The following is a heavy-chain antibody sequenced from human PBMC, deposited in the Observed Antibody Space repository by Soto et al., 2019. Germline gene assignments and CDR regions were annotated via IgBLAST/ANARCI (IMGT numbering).Heavy chain of an antibody. V-gene: IGHV1-69*13. CDR3: ASHSGSYYYYYGMDV. CDR1: GGTFSSYA. CDR2: IIPIFGTA. Sequence: ASVKVSCKASGGTFSSYAISRVRQAPGQGLEWMGGIIPIFGTANYAQKFQGRVTITADESTSTAYMELSSLRSEDTAVYYCASHSGSYYYYYGMDVWGQGTTVTVSS. D-gene: IGHD1-26*01. J-gene: IGHJ6*02.